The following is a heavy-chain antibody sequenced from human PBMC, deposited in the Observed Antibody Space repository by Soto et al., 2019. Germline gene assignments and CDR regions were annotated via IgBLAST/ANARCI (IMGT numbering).Heavy chain of an antibody. J-gene: IGHJ3*02. CDR3: ARFPRLTDAFDI. CDR1: GGSFSGYY. D-gene: IGHD2-21*01. V-gene: IGHV4-34*01. CDR2: INHSGST. Sequence: PSETLSLTFAVYGGSFSGYYWSWIRQPPGKGLEWIGEINHSGSTNYNPSLKSRVTISVDTSKNQFSLKLSSVTAADTAVYYCARFPRLTDAFDIWGQGTMVTVSS.